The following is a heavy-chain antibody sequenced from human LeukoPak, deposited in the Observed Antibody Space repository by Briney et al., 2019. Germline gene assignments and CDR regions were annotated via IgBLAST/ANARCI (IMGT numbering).Heavy chain of an antibody. J-gene: IGHJ4*02. CDR2: ITSSSNYI. Sequence: PGGSLRLSCAASGFTFSSYEMNWVRQAPGKGLEWLSSITSSSNYIYYADSVKGRFTISRDNVQNSLYLQMNSLRAEDTAMYYCARDRGYFDNWGQGTLVTVSS. CDR3: ARDRGYFDN. CDR1: GFTFSSYE. V-gene: IGHV3-21*01.